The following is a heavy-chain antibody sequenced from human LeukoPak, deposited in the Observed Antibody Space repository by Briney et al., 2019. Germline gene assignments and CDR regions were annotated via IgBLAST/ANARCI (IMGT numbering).Heavy chain of an antibody. J-gene: IGHJ3*02. Sequence: GRSLRLSCAASGFTFSSYGMHWVRQAPGKGLEWVSSISSNINYIYYADSVKGRFTISRDNAKNSLYLQMNSLRVEDTAVYYCVSFVYYYDSSDYLRSHDAFDIWGQGTVVTVSS. V-gene: IGHV3-21*01. CDR2: ISSNINYI. CDR1: GFTFSSYG. D-gene: IGHD3-22*01. CDR3: VSFVYYYDSSDYLRSHDAFDI.